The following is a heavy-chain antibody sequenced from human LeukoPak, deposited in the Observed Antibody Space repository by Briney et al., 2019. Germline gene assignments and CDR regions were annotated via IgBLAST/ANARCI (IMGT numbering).Heavy chain of an antibody. CDR3: AATQDYYDSSGSLGNFDY. CDR2: ISAYNGNT. J-gene: IGHJ4*02. D-gene: IGHD3-22*01. Sequence: ASVKVSCKASGYTFTSCGFSWVRQAPGQGLEWMGWISAYNGNTNYAQKFQDRVTMTTYTSTSTAYMELRSLRSDDTAVYYCAATQDYYDSSGSLGNFDYWGQGTLVTVSS. V-gene: IGHV1-18*01. CDR1: GYTFTSCG.